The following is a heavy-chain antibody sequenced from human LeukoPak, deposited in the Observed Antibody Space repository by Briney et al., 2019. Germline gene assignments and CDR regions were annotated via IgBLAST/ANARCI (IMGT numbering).Heavy chain of an antibody. V-gene: IGHV4-59*01. Sequence: SETLSLTCTVSGGSISSYYWSWIRQPPGKGLEWIGYIYYSGSTNYNPSLKSRVTISVDTSKNQFSLKLSSVTAADTAVYYCARGYYYDSSGENAFDIWGQGTMVTVSS. CDR1: GGSISSYY. CDR3: ARGYYYDSSGENAFDI. J-gene: IGHJ3*02. CDR2: IYYSGST. D-gene: IGHD3-22*01.